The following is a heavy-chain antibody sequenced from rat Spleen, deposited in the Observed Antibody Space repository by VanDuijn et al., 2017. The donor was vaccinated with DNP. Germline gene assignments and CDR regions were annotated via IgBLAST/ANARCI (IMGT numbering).Heavy chain of an antibody. CDR3: VRWNSGHFDY. CDR1: GFTFSDYY. CDR2: IGSDGYAP. D-gene: IGHD4-3*01. J-gene: IGHJ2*01. V-gene: IGHV5-22*01. Sequence: EVQLVDSGGGLVQPGRSLKLSCAASGFTFSDYYMAWVRQALTKGLEWVAYIGSDGYAPYYGDSVKGRFTISRDNAKSTLYLQMNSLRSEDMATYYCVRWNSGHFDYWGQGVMVTVSS.